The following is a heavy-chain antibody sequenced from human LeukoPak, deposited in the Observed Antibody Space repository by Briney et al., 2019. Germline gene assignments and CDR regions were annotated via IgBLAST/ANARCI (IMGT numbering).Heavy chain of an antibody. D-gene: IGHD3-22*01. V-gene: IGHV4-34*01. CDR3: ARGFSYYYDSSGYYTGYRTYFDY. CDR2: INHSGST. J-gene: IGHJ4*02. Sequence: SETLSLTCAAYGGSFSGYYWSWIRQPPGKGLEWIGEINHSGSTNYNPSLKSRVTISVDTSKNQFSLKLSSVTAADTAVYYCARGFSYYYDSSGYYTGYRTYFDYWGQGTLVTVSS. CDR1: GGSFSGYY.